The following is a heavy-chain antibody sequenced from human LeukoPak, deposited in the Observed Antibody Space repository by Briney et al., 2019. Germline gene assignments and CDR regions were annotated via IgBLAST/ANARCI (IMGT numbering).Heavy chain of an antibody. D-gene: IGHD3-22*01. Sequence: SETLSLTCTVSGGSISSFYWSWIRQPSGKGLEWIGYISYSGNTNYNPSLESRVTISLDIFKNQFSLKLTSVTAADTAVYYCARAGYHYDSSGYSPFDYWGQGTLVTVSS. CDR3: ARAGYHYDSSGYSPFDY. V-gene: IGHV4-59*01. CDR1: GGSISSFY. J-gene: IGHJ4*02. CDR2: ISYSGNT.